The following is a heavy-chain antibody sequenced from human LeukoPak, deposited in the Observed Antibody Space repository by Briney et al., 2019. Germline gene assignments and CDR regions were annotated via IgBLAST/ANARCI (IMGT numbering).Heavy chain of an antibody. D-gene: IGHD2-2*01. CDR3: ARDRRCSSTSCSYGMDV. Sequence: SQTLSLTCRVSGGSISNGDYYWSWISQPPGKGLEWIGYIFFRGNTYYNPSLKSRLTISVDASKNQFSLKLSSVTAADTAVYYCARDRRCSSTSCSYGMDVWGQGTTVTVSS. CDR1: GGSISNGDYY. CDR2: IFFRGNT. V-gene: IGHV4-30-4*01. J-gene: IGHJ6*02.